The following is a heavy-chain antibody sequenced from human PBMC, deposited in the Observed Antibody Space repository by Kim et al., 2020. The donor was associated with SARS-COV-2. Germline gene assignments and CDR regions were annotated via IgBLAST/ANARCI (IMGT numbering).Heavy chain of an antibody. V-gene: IGHV3-21*06. Sequence: YGDSVKGRFTMSRDTAKNSLYMQMSSLRTEDTAIYYCAALDTVQVPGGIWGQGTLVTVSS. D-gene: IGHD3-10*01. J-gene: IGHJ4*02. CDR3: AALDTVQVPGGI.